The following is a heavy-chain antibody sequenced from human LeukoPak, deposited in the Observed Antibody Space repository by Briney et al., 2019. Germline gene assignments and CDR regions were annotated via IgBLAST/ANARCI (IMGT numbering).Heavy chain of an antibody. D-gene: IGHD3-22*01. Sequence: SETLSLTCSVSGGSISSSSYYWGWLRQPPGKGLEWIGNIYYSGSTYYNPSLKSRVTISVDTSKNQFSLKLSPVTAADTGIYYCVRDSGGYDFDHWGQGTLVTVSS. CDR3: VRDSGGYDFDH. CDR2: IYYSGST. J-gene: IGHJ4*02. CDR1: GGSISSSSYY. V-gene: IGHV4-39*01.